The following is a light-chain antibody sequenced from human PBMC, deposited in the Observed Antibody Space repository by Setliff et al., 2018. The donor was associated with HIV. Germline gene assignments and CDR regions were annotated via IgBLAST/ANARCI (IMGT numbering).Light chain of an antibody. J-gene: IGLJ1*01. CDR1: RSDVGTYNL. CDR2: EVS. CDR3: CSYVGASIYV. Sequence: QSALTQPASVSGSPGQSITISCTGTRSDVGTYNLVSWYQQHPGKVPKLTIYEVSKRPSGVSNRFSGSKSDNTASLTISGLQAEDEADYYCCSYVGASIYVFATGTKVTVL. V-gene: IGLV2-23*02.